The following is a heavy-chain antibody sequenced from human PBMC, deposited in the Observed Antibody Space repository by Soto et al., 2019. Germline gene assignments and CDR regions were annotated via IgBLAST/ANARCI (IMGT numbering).Heavy chain of an antibody. V-gene: IGHV1-18*01. D-gene: IGHD2-2*01. CDR2: IDPKNGNT. J-gene: IGHJ4*02. Sequence: ASVKVSCKASGYTFTTFGISWVRQAPGQGLEWMGWIDPKNGNTKDAQKFQGRVTMTTDTSTSTAYMELRSLRSDDTAVYYCAKEYCDSSRCFLPDYWGQGALVTVTS. CDR1: GYTFTTFG. CDR3: AKEYCDSSRCFLPDY.